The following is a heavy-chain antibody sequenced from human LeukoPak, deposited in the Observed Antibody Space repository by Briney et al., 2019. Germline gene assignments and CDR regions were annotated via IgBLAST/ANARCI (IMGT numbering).Heavy chain of an antibody. CDR1: GYTVTGYY. J-gene: IGHJ6*03. V-gene: IGHV1-2*06. CDR3: ARDGLLWFGELLNYYMDV. CDR2: SNPNSGGT. Sequence: SVKVSWKASGYTVTGYYVDWVRPAPRQVPAWMGRSNPNSGGTNYAQKFQGRVSMTRDTSISTAYMELSRLRSDDTAVYYCARDGLLWFGELLNYYMDVWGKGTTVTVSS. D-gene: IGHD3-10*01.